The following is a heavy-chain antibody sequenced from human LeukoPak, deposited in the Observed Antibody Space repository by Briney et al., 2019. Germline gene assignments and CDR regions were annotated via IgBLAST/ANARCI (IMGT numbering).Heavy chain of an antibody. CDR1: GGSFSGYY. CDR3: AIPVDIVAPRRVAFDI. D-gene: IGHD5-12*01. J-gene: IGHJ3*02. Sequence: KPSETLTLTCAVYGGSFSGYYWSWIRQPPGKGLEWIGEINHSGSTNYNPSLKSRVTISVDTSKNQFSLKLSSVTAADTAVYYCAIPVDIVAPRRVAFDIWGQGTMVTVSS. CDR2: INHSGST. V-gene: IGHV4-34*01.